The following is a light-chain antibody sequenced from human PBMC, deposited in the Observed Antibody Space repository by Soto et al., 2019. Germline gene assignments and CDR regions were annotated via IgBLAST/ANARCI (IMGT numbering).Light chain of an antibody. CDR2: DVS. CDR3: QQYNSYST. V-gene: IGKV1-5*01. CDR1: QSLSGR. Sequence: DIQMTQSPSTLSSSVGDRVTITCRASQSLSGRLAWYQQRPGQAPKLLIYDVSTLESGVPSRFSGTGTGSATEFTLSISDLQPDDFETYYCQQYNSYSTFGPGTKVEVK. J-gene: IGKJ4*01.